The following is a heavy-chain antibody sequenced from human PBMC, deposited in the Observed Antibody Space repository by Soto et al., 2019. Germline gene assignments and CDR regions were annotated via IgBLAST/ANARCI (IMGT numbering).Heavy chain of an antibody. CDR1: GGSISSGDYY. CDR2: IYYSGST. V-gene: IGHV4-30-4*01. CDR3: ARVLNYYGSGSYYPFDP. D-gene: IGHD3-10*01. Sequence: ASETLSLTCTVSGGSISSGDYYWSWIRQPPGKGLEWIGYIYYSGSTYYNPSLKSRVTISVDTSKNQFSLKLSSVTAADTAVYYCARVLNYYGSGSYYPFDPWGQGTLVTVSS. J-gene: IGHJ5*02.